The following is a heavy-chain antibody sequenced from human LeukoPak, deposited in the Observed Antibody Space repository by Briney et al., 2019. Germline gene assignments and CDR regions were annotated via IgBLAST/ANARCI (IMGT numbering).Heavy chain of an antibody. CDR1: GYTFTGYY. CDR3: ARGMVRGVITVAGAY. Sequence: ASVKVSCKASGYTFTGYYMHWVRQAPGQGLEWMGWINPNSGGTNYAQKFQGRVTMTRDTSISTAYMELSRLRSDDTAVYYCARGMVRGVITVAGAYWGQGTLVTVSS. J-gene: IGHJ4*02. V-gene: IGHV1-2*02. D-gene: IGHD3-10*01. CDR2: INPNSGGT.